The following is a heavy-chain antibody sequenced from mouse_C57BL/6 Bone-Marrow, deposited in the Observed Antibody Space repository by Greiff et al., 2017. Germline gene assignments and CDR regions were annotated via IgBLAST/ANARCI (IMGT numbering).Heavy chain of an antibody. J-gene: IGHJ2*01. V-gene: IGHV14-4*01. CDR3: TTWRGDDFDY. Sequence: VQLQQSGAELVRPGASVKLSCTASGFNIKDDYMHWVKQRPEQGLEWIGWIDPENGDTEYASKFQGQDTITADTSSNTAYLQLSSLTSEDTAVYYCTTWRGDDFDYWGQGTTLTVSS. D-gene: IGHD2-13*01. CDR2: IDPENGDT. CDR1: GFNIKDDY.